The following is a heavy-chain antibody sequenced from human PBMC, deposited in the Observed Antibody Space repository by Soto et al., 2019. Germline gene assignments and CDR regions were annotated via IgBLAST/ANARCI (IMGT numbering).Heavy chain of an antibody. J-gene: IGHJ6*03. V-gene: IGHV4-59*08. CDR3: ARHSTPLVYYYMDV. Sequence: PSETLSLTCTVSGGSISSYYWSWIRQPPGKGLEWIGYIYYSGSTNYNPSLKSRVTISVDTSKNQFSLKLSSVTAADTAVYYCARHSTPLVYYYMDVWGKGTTVTVSS. D-gene: IGHD2-15*01. CDR2: IYYSGST. CDR1: GGSISSYY.